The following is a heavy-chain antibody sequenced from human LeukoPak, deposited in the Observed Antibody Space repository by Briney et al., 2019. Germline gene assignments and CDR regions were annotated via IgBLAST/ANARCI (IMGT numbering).Heavy chain of an antibody. CDR2: IDQEGGEQ. CDR1: GFNFSNYW. CDR3: ARSKAGGY. D-gene: IGHD3-10*01. Sequence: GGSLRLSCVVSGFNFSNYWMSWVRQAPGKGLEWVANIDQEGGEQNCVDSVKGRFSISRDNAKTSVYLQMNSLKVEDTAFYYCARSKAGGYWGQGALVTVSS. J-gene: IGHJ4*02. V-gene: IGHV3-7*01.